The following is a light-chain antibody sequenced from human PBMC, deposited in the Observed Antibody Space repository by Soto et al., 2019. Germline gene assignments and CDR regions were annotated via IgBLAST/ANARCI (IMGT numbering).Light chain of an antibody. CDR3: CSYAGSSTF. CDR1: SSDVGSYNL. Sequence: QSVLTQPASVSGSPGQSITISCTGTSSDVGSYNLVSWYQQHPGKAPKLMIYEGSKRPSGVSNRFSGSKSGNTASLTTSGLQAEDEADYYCCSYAGSSTFFGTGTKVTVL. J-gene: IGLJ1*01. CDR2: EGS. V-gene: IGLV2-23*03.